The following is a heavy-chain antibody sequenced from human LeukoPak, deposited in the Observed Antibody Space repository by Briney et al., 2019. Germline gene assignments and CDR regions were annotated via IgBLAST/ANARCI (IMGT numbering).Heavy chain of an antibody. CDR2: IWYDGSNK. CDR3: AREYCSSTSCYTRRPYYFDY. D-gene: IGHD2-2*02. V-gene: IGHV3-33*08. J-gene: IGHJ4*02. Sequence: PGGSLRLSCKVSGFTFSNFEMAWVRQAPGKGLEWVAVIWYDGSNKYYADSVKGRFTISRDNSKNTLYLQMNSLRAEDTAVYYCAREYCSSTSCYTRRPYYFDYWGQGTLVTVSS. CDR1: GFTFSNFE.